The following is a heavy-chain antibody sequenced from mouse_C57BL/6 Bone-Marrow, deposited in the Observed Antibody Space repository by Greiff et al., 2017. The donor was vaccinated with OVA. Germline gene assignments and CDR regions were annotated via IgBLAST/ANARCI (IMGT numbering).Heavy chain of an antibody. D-gene: IGHD3-2*02. V-gene: IGHV1-61*01. CDR1: GYTFTSYW. Sequence: QVQLQQPGAELVRPGSSVKLSCKASGYTFTSYWMDWVKQRPGQGLEWIGNIYPSDSETHYNQKFKDKATLTVDKSSSTAYMQLSSLTSEDSAVYYCASGSSGLYYFDYWGQGTTLTVSS. J-gene: IGHJ2*01. CDR3: ASGSSGLYYFDY. CDR2: IYPSDSET.